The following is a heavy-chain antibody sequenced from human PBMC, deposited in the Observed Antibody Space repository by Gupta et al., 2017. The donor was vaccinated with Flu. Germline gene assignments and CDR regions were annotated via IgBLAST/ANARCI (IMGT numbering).Heavy chain of an antibody. CDR1: GFHFSHYV. Sequence: EVQLLEAGGDLVQPGGSLRLSCAASGFHFSHYVMNWVRQAPGKGLEWVSTIGGSGVDTYYPDSVKGRFSIFRDNSKNTLYLQMNILRAEDTAVYYCATSGYCSTRCQAFDRWGQGVLVAVSS. J-gene: IGHJ4*02. D-gene: IGHD2-2*03. CDR2: IGGSGVDT. CDR3: ATSGYCSTRCQAFDR. V-gene: IGHV3-23*01.